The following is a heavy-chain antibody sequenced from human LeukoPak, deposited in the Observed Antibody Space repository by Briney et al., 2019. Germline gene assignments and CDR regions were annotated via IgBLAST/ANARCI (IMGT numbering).Heavy chain of an antibody. D-gene: IGHD6-13*01. CDR1: GFIFNTYW. V-gene: IGHV5-10-1*01. CDR2: VDPTDSDV. CDR3: ARRARYHSSFPLDF. J-gene: IGHJ4*02. Sequence: GESLKISCKGSGFIFNTYWISWVRQMPGKGLEWMGIVDPTDSDVDYSPSFQGHVTISSDTSTSTVYLQWSSLKASDTAVYYCARRARYHSSFPLDFWGQGAQVIVSS.